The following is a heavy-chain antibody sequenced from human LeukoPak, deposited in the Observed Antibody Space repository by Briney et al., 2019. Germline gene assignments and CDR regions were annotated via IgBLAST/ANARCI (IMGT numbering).Heavy chain of an antibody. CDR1: GGTFSSYA. CDR2: IIPIFGTT. D-gene: IGHD6-13*01. CDR3: ARVVGLTGYSSSWYSGYYYYMDV. Sequence: SVKVSCKASGGTFSSYAISWVRQAPGQGLEWMGGIIPIFGTTNYAQKYQDRVTITADKSTSTAYMELSSLRSEDTAVYYCARVVGLTGYSSSWYSGYYYYMDVWGKGTTVTVSS. J-gene: IGHJ6*03. V-gene: IGHV1-69*06.